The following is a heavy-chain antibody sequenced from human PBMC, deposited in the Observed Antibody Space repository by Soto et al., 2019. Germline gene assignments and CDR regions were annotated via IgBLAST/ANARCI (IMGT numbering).Heavy chain of an antibody. CDR2: IKTKPDDGTI. CDR1: GFTLSGSA. V-gene: IGHV3-15*01. J-gene: IGHJ4*02. CDR3: TTSNLGGDF. Sequence: PGGSLRLSCAASGFTLSGSAVHWVRQASGKGLEWVGRIKTKPDDGTIDYAAPVRGRFTISRDDSKNTLYLQMTSLTPDDTGVYYCTTSNLGGDFWGPGTLVTVYS. D-gene: IGHD3-16*01.